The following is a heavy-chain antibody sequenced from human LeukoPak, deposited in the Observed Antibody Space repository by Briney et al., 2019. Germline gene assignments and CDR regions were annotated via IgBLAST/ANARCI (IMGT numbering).Heavy chain of an antibody. CDR1: GFTFSSYA. V-gene: IGHV3-23*01. CDR2: ISGSGGST. J-gene: IGHJ4*02. D-gene: IGHD2-21*02. CDR3: AKDCGGDCYPDLHYFDY. Sequence: PGGSLRLSCAASGFTFSSYAMSWVRQAPGKGLEWVSAISGSGGSTYYADSVKGRFTISRDNSKNTLYLQMNSLRAEDTAVYYCAKDCGGDCYPDLHYFDYWGQGTLVTVSS.